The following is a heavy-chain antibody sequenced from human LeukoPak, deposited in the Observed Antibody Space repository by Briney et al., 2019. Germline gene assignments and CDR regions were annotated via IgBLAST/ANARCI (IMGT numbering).Heavy chain of an antibody. J-gene: IGHJ4*02. V-gene: IGHV3-20*04. CDR3: AGGGGWY. Sequence: PGGSLRLSCAASGFTFDDCDRSCVRQAPGKGLEWVSDINWNGGSTGYADSVKGRFTISRDNAKNSLYLQMNSLRAEDTALYYCAGGGGWYWGQGTLVTVSS. CDR1: GFTFDDCD. D-gene: IGHD2-15*01. CDR2: INWNGGST.